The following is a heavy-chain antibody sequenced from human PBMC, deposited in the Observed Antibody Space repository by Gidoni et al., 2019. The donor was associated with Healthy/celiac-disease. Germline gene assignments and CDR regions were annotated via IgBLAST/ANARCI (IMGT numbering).Heavy chain of an antibody. J-gene: IGHJ6*02. CDR3: ARASTKGLRYYYYGMDV. CDR1: GFTFRSYA. D-gene: IGHD2-2*01. V-gene: IGHV3-30-3*01. CDR2: ISYDGSNK. Sequence: QVQLVESGGGVVQPGRSLRLSCAASGFTFRSYAMHWVRQAPGKGLEWVAVISYDGSNKYYADSVKGRFTISRDNSKNTLYLKMNSLRAEDTAVYYCARASTKGLRYYYYGMDVWGQGTTVTVSS.